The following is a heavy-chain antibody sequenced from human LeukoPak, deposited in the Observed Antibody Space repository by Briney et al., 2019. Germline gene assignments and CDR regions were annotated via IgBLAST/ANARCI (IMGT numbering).Heavy chain of an antibody. CDR2: ISAYNGNT. J-gene: IGHJ4*02. V-gene: IGHV1-18*01. CDR3: ARDTWSPPFTVTTQPLFDY. D-gene: IGHD4-17*01. Sequence: GASVKVSCKASGYTFTSYGISWVRQAPGQGLEWMGWISAYNGNTNYAQKLQGRVTMTTDTSTSTAYMELRSLRSDDTAVYYCARDTWSPPFTVTTQPLFDYWGQGTLVTVSS. CDR1: GYTFTSYG.